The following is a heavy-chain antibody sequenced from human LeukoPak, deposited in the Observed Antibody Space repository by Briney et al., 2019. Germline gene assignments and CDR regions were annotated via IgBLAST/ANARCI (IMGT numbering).Heavy chain of an antibody. CDR3: ARPLGYCSSTSCYEWGY. Sequence: GGSLRLSCAASGFTFRSYAMHWVRQAPGQGLEWVAVISYDGSNKYYADSVKGRFTISTDNSKNTLDLQMNSLRAEDPAVYYCARPLGYCSSTSCYEWGYWGQGTLVTVSS. J-gene: IGHJ4*02. V-gene: IGHV3-30-3*01. D-gene: IGHD2-2*01. CDR2: ISYDGSNK. CDR1: GFTFRSYA.